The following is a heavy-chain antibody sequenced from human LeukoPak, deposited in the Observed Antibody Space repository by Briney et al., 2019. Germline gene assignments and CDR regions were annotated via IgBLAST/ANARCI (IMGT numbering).Heavy chain of an antibody. D-gene: IGHD6-13*01. J-gene: IGHJ3*02. V-gene: IGHV3-53*01. Sequence: GGSLRLSCAASGFTVSNNYMTWVRQAQGKGLEWVSVIYSGGSTYYEDSVKGRFTISRANSKNTLYLQLTSLRAEDTAVYHCARVHRIAAPPHAFDIWGQGTMVTVSS. CDR1: GFTVSNNY. CDR2: IYSGGST. CDR3: ARVHRIAAPPHAFDI.